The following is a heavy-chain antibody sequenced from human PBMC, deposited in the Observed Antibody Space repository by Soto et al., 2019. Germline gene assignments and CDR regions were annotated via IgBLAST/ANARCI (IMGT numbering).Heavy chain of an antibody. V-gene: IGHV4-34*01. CDR2: INHSGST. CDR3: AREVVVVVAAIPGGMDV. Sequence: QVQLQQWGAGLLKPSETLSLTCAVYGGSFSGYYWSWIRQPPGKGLEWIGEINHSGSTNYNPSLKRPVTISVDTSQNQFSLKLSSVTAADTAVYYCAREVVVVVAAIPGGMDVWGQGTTVTVSS. J-gene: IGHJ6*02. CDR1: GGSFSGYY. D-gene: IGHD2-15*01.